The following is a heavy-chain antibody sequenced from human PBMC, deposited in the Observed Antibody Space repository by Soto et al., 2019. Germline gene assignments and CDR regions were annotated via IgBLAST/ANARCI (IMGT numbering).Heavy chain of an antibody. D-gene: IGHD6-13*01. J-gene: IGHJ5*02. CDR3: AREAAIYSSSWYGWFDP. CDR2: INAGNGNT. V-gene: IGHV1-3*01. CDR1: GYTFTSYA. Sequence: QVQLVQSGAEVKKPGASVKVSCKASGYTFTSYAMHWVRQAPGQRLEWMGWINAGNGNTKYSQKFQGRVTITRDTPASTAYMELSRLRSEDTAVYYCAREAAIYSSSWYGWFDPWGQGTLVTVSS.